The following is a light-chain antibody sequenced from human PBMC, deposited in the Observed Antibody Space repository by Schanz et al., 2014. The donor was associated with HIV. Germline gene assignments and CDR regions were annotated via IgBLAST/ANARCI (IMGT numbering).Light chain of an antibody. CDR1: RSVNSN. V-gene: IGKV3-20*01. Sequence: EIVMTQSPVTLSVSPGERVTLSCRASRSVNSNLAWYQQKPGQAPRIVIYGASNRATGIPHRFSGSGSGTDFTLTITRLEPEDFAVYYCQQYGRSWTFGQGTKVEMK. CDR3: QQYGRSWT. J-gene: IGKJ1*01. CDR2: GAS.